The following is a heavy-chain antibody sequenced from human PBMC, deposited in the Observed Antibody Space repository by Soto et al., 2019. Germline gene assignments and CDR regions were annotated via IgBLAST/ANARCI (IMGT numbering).Heavy chain of an antibody. CDR1: GGSFSGYY. CDR3: ARVAPALRYFDWLLDY. D-gene: IGHD3-9*01. Sequence: SETLSLTCAVYGGSFSGYYWSWIRQPPGKGLEWIGEINHSGSTNYNPSLKSRVTISVDTSKNQFSLKLSSVTAADTAVYYCARVAPALRYFDWLLDYWGQGTLVTVSS. J-gene: IGHJ4*02. V-gene: IGHV4-34*01. CDR2: INHSGST.